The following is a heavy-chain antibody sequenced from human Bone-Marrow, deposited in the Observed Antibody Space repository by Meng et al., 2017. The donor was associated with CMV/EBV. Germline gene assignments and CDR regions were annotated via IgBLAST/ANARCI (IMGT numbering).Heavy chain of an antibody. J-gene: IGHJ6*02. Sequence: SVKVSCKASGGTFSSYAISWVRQAPGQGLEWMGGIIPIFGTANYAQKFQGRVTITTDESTSTAYMELSSLRSEDTAVYYCAREDSSGYYYADYYYGMDVWGQGTTVTVSS. CDR3: AREDSSGYYYADYYYGMDV. V-gene: IGHV1-69*05. D-gene: IGHD3-22*01. CDR1: GGTFSSYA. CDR2: IIPIFGTA.